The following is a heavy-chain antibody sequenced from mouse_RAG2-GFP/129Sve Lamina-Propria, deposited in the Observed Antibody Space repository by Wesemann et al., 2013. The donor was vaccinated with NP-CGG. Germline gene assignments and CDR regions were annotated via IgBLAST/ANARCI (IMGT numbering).Heavy chain of an antibody. CDR2: ISDGGSYT. Sequence: EVQLVESGGGLVKPGGSLKLSCAASGFTFSSYAMSWVRQTPEKRLEWVATISDGGSYTYYPDNVKGRFTISRDNAKNNLYLQMSHLKSEDTAMYYCARARITTVVAFYWYFDVWGTGTTVTVSS. D-gene: IGHD1-1*01. V-gene: IGHV5-4*01. J-gene: IGHJ1*03. CDR3: ARARITTVVAFYWYFDV. CDR1: GFTFSSYA.